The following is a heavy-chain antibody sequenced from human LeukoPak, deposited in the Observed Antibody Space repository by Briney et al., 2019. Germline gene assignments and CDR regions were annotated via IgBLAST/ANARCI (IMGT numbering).Heavy chain of an antibody. V-gene: IGHV4-4*07. D-gene: IGHD6-19*01. CDR3: ARDPQAVAGRRSYYYYYMDV. Sequence: PSETLSLTCTVSGGSISSYYWSWIRQPAGKGLEWSGRIYTSGSTNYNPSLKSRVTMSVGTSKNQFSLKLSSVTAADTAVYYCARDPQAVAGRRSYYYYYMDVWGKGTTVTVSS. CDR2: IYTSGST. J-gene: IGHJ6*03. CDR1: GGSISSYY.